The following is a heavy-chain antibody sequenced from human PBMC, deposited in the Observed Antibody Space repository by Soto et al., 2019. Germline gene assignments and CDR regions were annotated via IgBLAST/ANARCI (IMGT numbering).Heavy chain of an antibody. D-gene: IGHD4-4*01. CDR1: GFTVSSNY. CDR2: IYSGGST. Sequence: GGSLRLSCAASGFTVSSNYMSWVRQAPGKGLEWVSVIYSGGSTYYADSVKGRFTISRDNSKNTLYLQMNSLRAEDTAVYYCARGRFTVTTSQDQRTPKGILDYYYMDVWGKGTTVTVSS. V-gene: IGHV3-66*01. CDR3: ARGRFTVTTSQDQRTPKGILDYYYMDV. J-gene: IGHJ6*03.